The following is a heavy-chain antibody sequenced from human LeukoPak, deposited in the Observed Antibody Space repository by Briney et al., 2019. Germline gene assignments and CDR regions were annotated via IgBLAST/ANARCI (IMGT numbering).Heavy chain of an antibody. Sequence: PSRTLSLTCTASGGSISSGSYYWSWLRQPAGKGLEWIGRIYTSGSTNYNPSLKSRVTISVDTSKNQFSTKLSSVTAADTAVYYCARDGISYYDTLDAFDIWGQGTMVTVSS. CDR1: GGSISSGSYY. V-gene: IGHV4-61*02. CDR3: ARDGISYYDTLDAFDI. D-gene: IGHD3-22*01. CDR2: IYTSGST. J-gene: IGHJ3*02.